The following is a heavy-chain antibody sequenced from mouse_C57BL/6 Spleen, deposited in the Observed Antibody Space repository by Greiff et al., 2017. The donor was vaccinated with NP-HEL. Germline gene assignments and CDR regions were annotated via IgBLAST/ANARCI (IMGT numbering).Heavy chain of an antibody. Sequence: VQLQQSGPELVKPGASVKISCKASGYAFSSSWMNWVKQRPGKGLEWIGRIYPGDGDTNYNGKFKGKATLTADKSSSTAYMQLSSLTSEDAAVYFCARWLITTVVEGDFDYWGKGTTLTVSS. CDR3: ARWLITTVVEGDFDY. D-gene: IGHD1-1*01. J-gene: IGHJ2*01. V-gene: IGHV1-82*01. CDR1: GYAFSSSW. CDR2: IYPGDGDT.